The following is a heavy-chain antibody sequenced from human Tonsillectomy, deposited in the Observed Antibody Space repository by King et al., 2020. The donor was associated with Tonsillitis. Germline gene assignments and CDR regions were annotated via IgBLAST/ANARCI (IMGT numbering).Heavy chain of an antibody. D-gene: IGHD6-13*01. CDR2: IWRDGSDR. CDR1: GFTFRYYG. CDR3: AKGQQQLDQLGLDY. Sequence: VQLVESGGGVVQPGGSLTLSCAASGFTFRYYGMHWVRQTPGKGLEWVAFIWRDGSDRYYADSVKGRFTISRDNSKNALYLQMNSLLSEDTAVYHCAKGQQQLDQLGLDYWGQGIQVTVSS. V-gene: IGHV3-30*02. J-gene: IGHJ4*02.